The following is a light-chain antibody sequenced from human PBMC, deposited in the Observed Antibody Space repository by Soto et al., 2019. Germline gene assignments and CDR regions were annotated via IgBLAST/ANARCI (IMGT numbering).Light chain of an antibody. J-gene: IGKJ4*01. V-gene: IGKV1-33*01. CDR3: QQYDSLPLT. Sequence: DIQMTQSPSSLSAYVGDRVTITCQASQDINSYLIWYQQKPGKVPKLLIYDASNLETGVPPRFSGSGSGTDFAVTISSLQPEDIATYYCQQYDSLPLTCGGGTKVHI. CDR2: DAS. CDR1: QDINSY.